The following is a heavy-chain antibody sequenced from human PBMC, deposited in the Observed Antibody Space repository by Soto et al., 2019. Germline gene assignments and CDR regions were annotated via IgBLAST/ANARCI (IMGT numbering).Heavy chain of an antibody. D-gene: IGHD4-4*01. CDR3: AKVHSNYVYYYYMDV. V-gene: IGHV3-23*01. CDR2: ISGSGAST. Sequence: PGGSLRLSCAASGFTFSSYAMSWVRQAPGKGLEWVSAISGSGASTYYADSVKGRFTISRDNSKNTLYLQMNSLRAEDTAVYHCAKVHSNYVYYYYMDVWGKGTTVTVAS. J-gene: IGHJ6*03. CDR1: GFTFSSYA.